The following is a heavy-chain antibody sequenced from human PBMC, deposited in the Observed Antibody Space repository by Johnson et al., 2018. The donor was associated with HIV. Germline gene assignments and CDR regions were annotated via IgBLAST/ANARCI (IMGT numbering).Heavy chain of an antibody. CDR1: GFTFNNAW. Sequence: VQLVESGGGLVKPGGSLRLSCAASGFTFNNAWMSWVRQAPGKGLEYVSAISSNVGSTYYANSVKGRFTISRDNSKNTLYLQMGSLRAEDMAVYYCAKAPLSGYEDAFDIWGQGTMVTVSS. CDR2: ISSNVGST. D-gene: IGHD3-22*01. CDR3: AKAPLSGYEDAFDI. J-gene: IGHJ3*02. V-gene: IGHV3-64*01.